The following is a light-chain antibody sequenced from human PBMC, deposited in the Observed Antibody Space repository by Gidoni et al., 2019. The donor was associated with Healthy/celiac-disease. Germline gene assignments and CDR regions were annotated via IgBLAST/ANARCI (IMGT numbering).Light chain of an antibody. CDR1: QGISSY. Sequence: DIQLTQSPSFLSASVGDRVTITCRASQGISSYLAWYQQKPGKAPKLLISAASTLQSGVPSRFSGSGSGTEFTLTIRSLQPEDFATYYCQQLNSYLWTFGQGTKVEIK. J-gene: IGKJ1*01. CDR3: QQLNSYLWT. V-gene: IGKV1-9*01. CDR2: AAS.